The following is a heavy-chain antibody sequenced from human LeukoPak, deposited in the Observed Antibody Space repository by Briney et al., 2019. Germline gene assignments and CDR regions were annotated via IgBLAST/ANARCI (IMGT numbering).Heavy chain of an antibody. CDR3: TAPTIDSSSWYYY. Sequence: ASVKVSCKASGGTFSSYAISWVRQAPGQGLEWMGRIIPIFGTANYAQKFQRRVTITTDESTSTAYMELSSLRSEDTAVYYCTAPTIDSSSWYYYWGQGTLVTVSS. V-gene: IGHV1-69*05. CDR1: GGTFSSYA. J-gene: IGHJ4*02. CDR2: IIPIFGTA. D-gene: IGHD6-13*01.